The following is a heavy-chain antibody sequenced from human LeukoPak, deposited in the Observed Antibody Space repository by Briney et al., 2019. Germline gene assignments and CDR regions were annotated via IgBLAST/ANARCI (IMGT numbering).Heavy chain of an antibody. CDR1: GYTFTGYY. V-gene: IGHV1-2*02. D-gene: IGHD3-10*01. Sequence: ASVKASCKASGYTFTGYYMHWVRQAPGQGLEWMGWINPNSGGTYYGQKFQGRVTMTRVTSITTAYMELNRLRSDDTAVYYCARDPTYYYGSGSSGNWFDPWGQGTLVTVSS. J-gene: IGHJ5*02. CDR3: ARDPTYYYGSGSSGNWFDP. CDR2: INPNSGGT.